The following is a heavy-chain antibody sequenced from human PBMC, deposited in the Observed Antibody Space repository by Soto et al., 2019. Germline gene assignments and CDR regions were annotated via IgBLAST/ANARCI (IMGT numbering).Heavy chain of an antibody. D-gene: IGHD2-2*01. Sequence: QVQLQESGPGLVKPSGTLSLTCAVSGGSISSSNWWSWVLQPPGKGLEWIGEIYHSGSTNYNPSLKSRVTIAEDKSKNHFSLKLSSVTAADTAVYDCASRRRVPAANGFDYWGQGTLVTVAS. V-gene: IGHV4-4*02. CDR3: ASRRRVPAANGFDY. CDR2: IYHSGST. J-gene: IGHJ4*02. CDR1: GGSISSSNW.